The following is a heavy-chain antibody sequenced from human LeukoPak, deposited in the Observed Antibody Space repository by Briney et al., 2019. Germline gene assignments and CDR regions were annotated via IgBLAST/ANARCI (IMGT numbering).Heavy chain of an antibody. CDR2: INHSGST. V-gene: IGHV4-34*01. CDR3: GTDFDY. Sequence: SETLSLTCAVYGGSFSGYYWSWIGQPPGKGLEWIGEINHSGSTNYNPSLKSRVTISVDTSKNQFSLKLSSVTAADTAVYYCGTDFDYWGQGTLVTVSS. CDR1: GGSFSGYY. J-gene: IGHJ4*02.